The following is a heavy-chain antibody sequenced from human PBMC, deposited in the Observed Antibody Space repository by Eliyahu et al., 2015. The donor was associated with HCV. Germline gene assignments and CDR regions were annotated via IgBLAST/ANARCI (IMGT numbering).Heavy chain of an antibody. CDR3: VRNYGSGSQRYFDY. Sequence: EVQLLESGGGXVQPGXSLRLSCAASGFXFSSYAMSWVRQAPGRGXEWVSAISTSGNTYYADSVKGRFTISRDNSKNTLYLQMNSLRAEDTAVYYCVRNYGSGSQRYFDYWGQGTLVTVSS. D-gene: IGHD3-10*01. J-gene: IGHJ4*02. CDR2: ISTSGNT. CDR1: GFXFSSYA. V-gene: IGHV3-23*01.